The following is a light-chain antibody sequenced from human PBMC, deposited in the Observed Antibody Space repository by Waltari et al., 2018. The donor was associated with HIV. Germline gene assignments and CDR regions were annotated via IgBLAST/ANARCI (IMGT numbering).Light chain of an antibody. CDR2: EVN. Sequence: QSALTQPPSVSGSPGQSVSISCSGTTTDVGFYDYVSWYQQYPSKAPKLIIFEVNQRPPGDPGRISGAKSGNTASRTSSGLQTEDEADYFCCGYAAGHVSYVFGNGTAVAVL. V-gene: IGLV2-11*01. J-gene: IGLJ1*01. CDR1: TTDVGFYDY. CDR3: CGYAAGHVSYV.